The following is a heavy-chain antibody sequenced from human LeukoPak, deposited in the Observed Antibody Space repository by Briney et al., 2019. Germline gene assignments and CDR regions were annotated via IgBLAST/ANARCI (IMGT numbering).Heavy chain of an antibody. CDR3: ARTAAAGTGARDYYYYGMDV. CDR2: IYYSGST. Sequence: PETLSLTCTVSGGSISSSSYYWGWIRQPPGKGLEWIGSIYYSGSTYYNPSLKSRVTISVDTSKNQFSLKLSSVTAADTAVYYCARTAAAGTGARDYYYYGMDVWGQGTTVTVSS. D-gene: IGHD6-13*01. CDR1: GGSISSSSYY. J-gene: IGHJ6*02. V-gene: IGHV4-39*01.